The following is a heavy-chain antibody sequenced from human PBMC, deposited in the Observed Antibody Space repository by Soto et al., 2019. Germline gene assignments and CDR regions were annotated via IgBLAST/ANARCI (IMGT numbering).Heavy chain of an antibody. CDR2: IYSGGST. CDR3: ARGSVVVAAAKDCWFDP. J-gene: IGHJ5*02. D-gene: IGHD2-15*01. CDR1: GFTVSSNY. V-gene: IGHV3-66*01. Sequence: EVQLVESGGGLVQPGGSLRLSCAASGFTVSSNYMSWVRQAPGKGLEWVSVIYSGGSTYYADSVKGRFTISRDNSKNTLYLQMNSLRAEDTAVYCCARGSVVVAAAKDCWFDPWGQGTLVTVSS.